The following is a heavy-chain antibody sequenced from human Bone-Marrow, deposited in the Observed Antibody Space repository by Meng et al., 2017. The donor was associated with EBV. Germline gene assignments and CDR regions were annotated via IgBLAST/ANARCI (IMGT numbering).Heavy chain of an antibody. D-gene: IGHD2-21*02. V-gene: IGHV1-69*01. CDR1: GGTFSSYA. CDR3: ARDAPCGGDCYSYY. Sequence: GPLGESGAEVKEPGSSVEVACKASGGTFSSYAISWVRQAPGQGLEWMGGIIPIFGTANYAQKFQGRVTITADESTSTAYMELSSLRSEDTAVYYCARDAPCGGDCYSYYWGQGTLVTVSS. CDR2: IIPIFGTA. J-gene: IGHJ4*02.